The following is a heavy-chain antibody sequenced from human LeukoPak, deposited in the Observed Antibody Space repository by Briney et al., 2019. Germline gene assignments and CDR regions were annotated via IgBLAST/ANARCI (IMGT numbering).Heavy chain of an antibody. Sequence: SVTVSFKASAGTFSSYGINWVRQAPGQGPEWMGRIVTILGVGSFAQKFQGRGTIIVDKSTSTAYMELSSLRSEDTAVYYCARDSGYEGGFDYWGQGTLVTVSS. CDR3: ARDSGYEGGFDY. D-gene: IGHD5-12*01. V-gene: IGHV1-69*04. J-gene: IGHJ4*02. CDR2: IVTILGVG. CDR1: AGTFSSYG.